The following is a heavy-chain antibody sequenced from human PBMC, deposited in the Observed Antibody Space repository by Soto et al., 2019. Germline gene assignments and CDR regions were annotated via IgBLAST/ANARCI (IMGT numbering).Heavy chain of an antibody. CDR3: PRSSSSTVTSFDY. Sequence: QVQLQESGPGLVKPSQTLSLTCTVSGGSISSGGYYWSWIRQHPGKGLEWIGYIYYSGSTYYNPSTDSRVTLSVDTSKYPFTLKLSSVSAADTAAYYCPRSSSSTVTSFDYWGQGTLVTVSS. J-gene: IGHJ4*02. CDR1: GGSISSGGYY. D-gene: IGHD4-17*01. V-gene: IGHV4-31*03. CDR2: IYYSGST.